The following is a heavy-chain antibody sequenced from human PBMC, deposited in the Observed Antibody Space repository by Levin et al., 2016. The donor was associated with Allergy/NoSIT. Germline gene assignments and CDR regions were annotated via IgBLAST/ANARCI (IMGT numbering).Heavy chain of an antibody. J-gene: IGHJ4*02. V-gene: IGHV3-21*01. CDR2: ISSSSSYI. CDR3: ARDVSSLYDFWSGYYFDY. D-gene: IGHD3-3*01. Sequence: GESLKISCAASGFTFSSYWMSWVRQAPGKGLEWVSSISSSSSYIYYADSVKGRFTISRDNAKNSLYLQMNSLRAEDTAVYYCARDVSSLYDFWSGYYFDYWGQGTLVTVSS. CDR1: GFTFSSYW.